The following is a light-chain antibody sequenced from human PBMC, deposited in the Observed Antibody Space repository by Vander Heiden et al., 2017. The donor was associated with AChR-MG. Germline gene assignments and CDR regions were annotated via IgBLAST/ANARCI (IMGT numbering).Light chain of an antibody. CDR1: QSVSSN. CDR3: QQYNNWWT. J-gene: IGKJ1*01. V-gene: IGKV3-15*01. Sequence: EIVMTQSPATLSVSPGERATLSCRASQSVSSNLAWYQQKPGQAPRLLIYGASTRATGIPARFSGSGSGTEFTLTISSLQSEDFAVYYCQQYNNWWTLGNVTKVEIK. CDR2: GAS.